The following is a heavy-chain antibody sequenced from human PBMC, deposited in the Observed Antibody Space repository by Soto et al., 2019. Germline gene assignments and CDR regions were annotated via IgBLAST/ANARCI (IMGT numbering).Heavy chain of an antibody. Sequence: GGSLRLSCAASGFALTSIGMHWVRQAPGQGLEWAAVLWYDGSTKYYADSVKGRFTISRDNTENTLYLQMNSLRAEDTAVYYGARQKSGRPAAFDYWGQGTEVTVSS. V-gene: IGHV3-33*01. D-gene: IGHD5-12*01. CDR3: ARQKSGRPAAFDY. CDR2: LWYDGSTK. CDR1: GFALTSIG. J-gene: IGHJ4*02.